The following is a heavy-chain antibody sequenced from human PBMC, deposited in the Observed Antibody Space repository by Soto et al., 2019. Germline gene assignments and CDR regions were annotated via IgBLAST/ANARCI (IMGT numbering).Heavy chain of an antibody. CDR1: GFTVSSNY. V-gene: IGHV3-66*01. J-gene: IGHJ2*01. D-gene: IGHD2-21*01. Sequence: EVQLVESGGGLVQPGGSLRLSCAASGFTVSSNYMSWVRQAPGKGLEWVSVIYSGGSTYYADSVKGRFTISRDNTKNTRYLQMNSLRAEDTSVYYCASDPGAPGPYCGGDCLWYFDLWGRGTMVTVSS. CDR2: IYSGGST. CDR3: ASDPGAPGPYCGGDCLWYFDL.